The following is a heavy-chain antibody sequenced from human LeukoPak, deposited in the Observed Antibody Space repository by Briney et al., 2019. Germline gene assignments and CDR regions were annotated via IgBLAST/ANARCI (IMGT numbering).Heavy chain of an antibody. J-gene: IGHJ4*02. V-gene: IGHV4-31*03. D-gene: IGHD5-24*01. CDR1: GGSISSGGYY. CDR2: IYYSGST. CDR3: ARTRSRDGYNYYFDY. Sequence: PSETPSLTCTVSGGSISSGGYYWSWIRQHPGKGLEWIGYIYYSGSTYYNPSLKSRVTISVDTSKNQFSLKLSSVTAADTAVYYCARTRSRDGYNYYFDYWGQGTLVTVSS.